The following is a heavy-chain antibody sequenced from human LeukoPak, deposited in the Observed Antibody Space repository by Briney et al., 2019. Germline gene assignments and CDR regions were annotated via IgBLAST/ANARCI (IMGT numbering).Heavy chain of an antibody. D-gene: IGHD3-22*01. Sequence: GGSLRLSCTASGFTFGDYAMSWVRQAPGKGLEWVSFIRSKAYGGTTEYAASGKGRFTISRDDSKSITYLQMNSLKTEDTAVYYCRGDSSGYYSDYGMDVWGQGTTVTVSS. CDR2: IRSKAYGGTT. V-gene: IGHV3-49*04. J-gene: IGHJ6*02. CDR1: GFTFGDYA. CDR3: RGDSSGYYSDYGMDV.